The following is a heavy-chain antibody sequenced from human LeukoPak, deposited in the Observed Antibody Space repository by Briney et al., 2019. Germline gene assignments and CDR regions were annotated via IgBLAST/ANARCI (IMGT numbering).Heavy chain of an antibody. J-gene: IGHJ5*02. D-gene: IGHD3-3*01. CDR3: ARRDDLGIGDWFDP. V-gene: IGHV4-59*01. CDR1: GGSISSYY. Sequence: PSETLSLTCTVSGGSISSYYWSWIRQPPGKGLEWIGYIYYSGSTNYNPSLKSRVTISVDTSKNQFSLKLSSVTAADTAVYYCARRDDLGIGDWFDPWGQGTLVTVSS. CDR2: IYYSGST.